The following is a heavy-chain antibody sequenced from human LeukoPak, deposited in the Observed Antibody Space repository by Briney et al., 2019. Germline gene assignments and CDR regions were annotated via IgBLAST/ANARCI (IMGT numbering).Heavy chain of an antibody. CDR2: ISYDGSNK. CDR3: AKDVYSSSGVGY. CDR1: GFTFSRYG. V-gene: IGHV3-30*18. D-gene: IGHD6-13*01. Sequence: PGGSLRLSCAASGFTFSRYGMHWVRQAPGKGLEWVAVISYDGSNKYYADSVKGRFTISRDNSKNTLYRQMNSLRPEDTAVYYCAKDVYSSSGVGYWGQGTLVTVSS. J-gene: IGHJ4*02.